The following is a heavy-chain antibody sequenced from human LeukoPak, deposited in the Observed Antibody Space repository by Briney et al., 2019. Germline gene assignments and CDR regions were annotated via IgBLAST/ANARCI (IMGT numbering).Heavy chain of an antibody. V-gene: IGHV4-59*07. CDR2: VYYSGIT. D-gene: IGHD4-17*01. Sequence: SDTLSLTCTVSGGSISPYYWSWIRQPPGKGLEWIGYVYYSGITDYNPSLKSRVTISVDTSKNQFSPKLSSVTAADTAVYYCAGCHDYGDYTFDYWGRGTLVTVSS. CDR1: GGSISPYY. J-gene: IGHJ4*02. CDR3: AGCHDYGDYTFDY.